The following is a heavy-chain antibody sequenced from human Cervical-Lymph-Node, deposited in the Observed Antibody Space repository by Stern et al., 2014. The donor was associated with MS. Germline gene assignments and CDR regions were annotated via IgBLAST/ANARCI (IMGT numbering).Heavy chain of an antibody. CDR3: ARHCAKREQCAFDY. J-gene: IGHJ4*02. D-gene: IGHD6-19*01. V-gene: IGHV5-51*01. CDR1: GYNFTSYW. CDR2: IYPSDSDT. Sequence: VQLVESGAEVKKPGESLKISCKGSGYNFTSYWIGWVRQMPGKGLEWMGIIYPSDSDTRYSPSFQGQITISADKSISTAYLQWSSLKASDTAMYYCARHCAKREQCAFDYWGQGTLVTVSS.